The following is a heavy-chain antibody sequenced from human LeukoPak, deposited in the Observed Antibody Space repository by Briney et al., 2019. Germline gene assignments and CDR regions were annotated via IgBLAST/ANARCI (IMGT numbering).Heavy chain of an antibody. CDR1: GGSFSGYY. CDR3: ARGRYYDYVWGSYRQQYFDY. J-gene: IGHJ4*02. V-gene: IGHV4-34*01. D-gene: IGHD3-16*02. Sequence: SETLSLTCAVYGGSFSGYYWSWIRQPPGKGLEWIGEINHSGSTNYNPSLKSRVTISVDTSKNQFSLKLSSVTAADTAVYYCARGRYYDYVWGSYRQQYFDYWGQGTLVTVSS. CDR2: INHSGST.